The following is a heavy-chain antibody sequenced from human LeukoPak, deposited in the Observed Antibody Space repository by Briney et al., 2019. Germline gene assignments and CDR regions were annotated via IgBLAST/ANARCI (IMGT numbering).Heavy chain of an antibody. D-gene: IGHD3-22*01. Sequence: GGSLRLSCAASGFTFSNYAMSWVRQAPGKGLEWVSVINGGGATTYYADSVKGRFAISRDNSKSSLYLQMNSLRGEDTAVYYCARRPTDSSGFDYWGQGTMVTVSS. CDR2: INGGGATT. CDR3: ARRPTDSSGFDY. CDR1: GFTFSNYA. V-gene: IGHV3-23*01. J-gene: IGHJ4*02.